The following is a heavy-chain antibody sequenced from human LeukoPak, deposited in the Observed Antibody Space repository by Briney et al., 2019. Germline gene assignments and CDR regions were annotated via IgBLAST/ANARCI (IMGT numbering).Heavy chain of an antibody. CDR1: GDSVSSNSAA. CDR2: TYYTSKSYT. D-gene: IGHD2-15*01. J-gene: IGHJ3*01. CDR3: ARDTRLAYCSGGNCYYGAFDF. V-gene: IGHV6-1*01. Sequence: SQTLSLTCAISGDSVSSNSAAWNWIRQSPSRGLQWLGRTYYTSKSYTDYALSVKSRITINPDTSKNQFSLHLNSVTPEDTSVYYCARDTRLAYCSGGNCYYGAFDFWGQGTMVTVSS.